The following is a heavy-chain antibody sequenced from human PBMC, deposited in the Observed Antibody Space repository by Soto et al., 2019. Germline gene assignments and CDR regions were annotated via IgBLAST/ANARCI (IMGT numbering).Heavy chain of an antibody. CDR3: AKELTSGSYFNYYYGTDV. CDR2: ISYDGSNK. CDR1: GFTFSSYG. Sequence: PGGSLRLSCAASGFTFSSYGMHWVRQAPGKGLEWVAVISYDGSNKYYADSVKGRFTISRDNSKNTLYLQMNSLRAEDTAVYYCAKELTSGSYFNYYYGTDVWGQGTTVTVSS. D-gene: IGHD1-26*01. V-gene: IGHV3-30*18. J-gene: IGHJ6*02.